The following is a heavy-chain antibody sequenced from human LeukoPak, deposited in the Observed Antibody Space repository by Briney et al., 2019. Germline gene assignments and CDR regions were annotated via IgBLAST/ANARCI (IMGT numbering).Heavy chain of an antibody. Sequence: SVKVSCKASGGTFSSYAISWVRQAPGQGLEWTGGIIPIFGTANYAQKFQGRVTITADESTSTAYMELSSLRSEDTAVYYCARVVSEESYVWGSYRVDYWGQGTLVTVS. D-gene: IGHD3-16*02. CDR1: GGTFSSYA. J-gene: IGHJ4*02. CDR2: IIPIFGTA. V-gene: IGHV1-69*01. CDR3: ARVVSEESYVWGSYRVDY.